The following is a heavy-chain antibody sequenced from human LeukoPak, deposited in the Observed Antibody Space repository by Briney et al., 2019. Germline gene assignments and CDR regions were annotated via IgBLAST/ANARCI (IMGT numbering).Heavy chain of an antibody. V-gene: IGHV4-39*01. D-gene: IGHD5-12*01. Sequence: SETLSLPCTVSGGSINNSSHYWGWIRQPPGKGLEWIGSIYYSGRTYYNPSLRRRVTISVDTSKNQFSLKLSSVTAAETAVYYCARHGIVATITHFDYWGQGTLVTVSS. CDR3: ARHGIVATITHFDY. CDR2: IYYSGRT. J-gene: IGHJ4*02. CDR1: GGSINNSSHY.